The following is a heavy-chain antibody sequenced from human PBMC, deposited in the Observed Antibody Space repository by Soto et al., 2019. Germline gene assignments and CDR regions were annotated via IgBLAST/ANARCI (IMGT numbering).Heavy chain of an antibody. V-gene: IGHV3-30-3*01. CDR3: ARDGHSSGWYYFDY. J-gene: IGHJ4*02. CDR2: ISYDGSNK. D-gene: IGHD6-19*01. Sequence: QVQLVESGGGVVQPGRSLRLSCAASGFTFSSYAMHWVRQAPGKGLEWVAVISYDGSNKYYADSVKGRFTISRDNSKNTLYLQMNSLRADDTAVYYCARDGHSSGWYYFDYWGQGTLVTVS. CDR1: GFTFSSYA.